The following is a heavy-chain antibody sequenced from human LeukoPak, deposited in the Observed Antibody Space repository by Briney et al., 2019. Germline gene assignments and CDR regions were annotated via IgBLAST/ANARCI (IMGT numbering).Heavy chain of an antibody. Sequence: GGSLRLSCAASGFSVSSNYMSWVRQAPGKGLEWVSVIYSGGTTYYADSVKGRFTISRDNSKNTLYLQMNSLRAEDTAVYYCARDRTRAVWGQGTTVTVSS. CDR3: ARDRTRAV. V-gene: IGHV3-53*01. CDR2: IYSGGTT. J-gene: IGHJ6*02. CDR1: GFSVSSNY.